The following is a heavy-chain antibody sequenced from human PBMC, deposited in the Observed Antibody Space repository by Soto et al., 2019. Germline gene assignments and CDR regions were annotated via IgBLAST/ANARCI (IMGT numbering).Heavy chain of an antibody. V-gene: IGHV1-18*01. J-gene: IGHJ3*02. CDR2: ISAYNGNT. Sequence: ASVKVSCKASGYTFTSYGISWVRQAPGQGLEWMGWISAYNGNTNYAQKLQGRVTMTTDTSTSTAYMELRSLRSDDTAVYYCARVRQWLGTSAFAIWGQGTMVTVSS. D-gene: IGHD6-19*01. CDR3: ARVRQWLGTSAFAI. CDR1: GYTFTSYG.